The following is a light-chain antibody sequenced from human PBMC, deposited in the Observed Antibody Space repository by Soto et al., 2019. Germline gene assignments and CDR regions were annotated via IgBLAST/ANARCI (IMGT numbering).Light chain of an antibody. CDR1: QRISSD. J-gene: IGKJ2*01. Sequence: DIQMTHSPSSLSASVGDRVTITFRASQRISSDLNWYQQKPGQAPKLLIYAASSLHSGVPSRFSGSGSGTDFTLTISSLQPEYFATYYCQQSYSTLYTFGQGTKLEIK. V-gene: IGKV1-39*01. CDR2: AAS. CDR3: QQSYSTLYT.